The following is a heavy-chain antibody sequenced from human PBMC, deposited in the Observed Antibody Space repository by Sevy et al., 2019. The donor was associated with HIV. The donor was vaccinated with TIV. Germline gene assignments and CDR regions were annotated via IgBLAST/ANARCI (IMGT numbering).Heavy chain of an antibody. Sequence: GGSLRLSCAASGFAFNTFGMHWVRRAPGKGLEWVAFISFDENIEYYADSVKGRFTISRDKSKNRLYLQMNSLRAEDTAMYYCARDRYCSTSRCYNWIDPWGQGTLVTVSS. CDR3: ARDRYCSTSRCYNWIDP. J-gene: IGHJ5*02. D-gene: IGHD2-2*01. V-gene: IGHV3-33*01. CDR1: GFAFNTFG. CDR2: ISFDENIE.